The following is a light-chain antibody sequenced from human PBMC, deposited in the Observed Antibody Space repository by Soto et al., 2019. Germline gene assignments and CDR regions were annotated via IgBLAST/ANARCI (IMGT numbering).Light chain of an antibody. CDR3: QQYNNWPRT. CDR1: QSIGKD. V-gene: IGKV3-15*01. Sequence: EIVMTQSPVTLSVSPGEGATLSCWASQSIGKDVAWYQQRPGQAPRLLIYGASTSAPGIPARFSGSGSGTDFTLTISGLLSEDFALYYCQQYNNWPRTFGQGTNV. J-gene: IGKJ1*01. CDR2: GAS.